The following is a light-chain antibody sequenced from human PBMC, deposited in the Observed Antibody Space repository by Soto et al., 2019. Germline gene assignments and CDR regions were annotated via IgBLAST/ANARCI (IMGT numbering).Light chain of an antibody. V-gene: IGKV1-5*03. CDR2: EAS. J-gene: IGKJ1*01. Sequence: DIQMTQSPSTLSASVGDRVTITCRASQSIGRWLAWYQQKPGKAPKLLIYEASSLESGVPSRFSGSGSGTEFTLTISSLQPDDFATYYCQQYNSYWTFGQGTKVDIK. CDR3: QQYNSYWT. CDR1: QSIGRW.